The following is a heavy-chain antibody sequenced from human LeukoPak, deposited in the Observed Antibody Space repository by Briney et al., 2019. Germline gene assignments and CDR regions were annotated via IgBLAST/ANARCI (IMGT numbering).Heavy chain of an antibody. Sequence: SETLSLTCAVNGGSFSGYYWSWIRQPPGKGLEWIGEINHSGSTNYNPSLKSRVTISVDTSKNQFSLKLRSVTAADTAVYYCASCVDPQGFDYWGQGTLVTVSS. CDR2: INHSGST. V-gene: IGHV4-34*01. J-gene: IGHJ4*02. CDR1: GGSFSGYY. CDR3: ASCVDPQGFDY.